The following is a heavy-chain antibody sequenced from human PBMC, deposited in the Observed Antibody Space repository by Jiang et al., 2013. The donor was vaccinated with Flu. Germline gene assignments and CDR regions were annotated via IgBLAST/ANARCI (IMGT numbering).Heavy chain of an antibody. CDR3: ARGLDYDSSGYLY. V-gene: IGHV4-59*01. CDR1: GGSISSYY. Sequence: LLKPSETLSLTCTVSGGSISSYYWSWIRQPPGKGLEWIGYIYYSGSTNYNPSLKSRVTISVDTSKNQFSLKLSSVTAADTAVYYCARGLDYDSSGYLYWGQGTLVTVSS. J-gene: IGHJ4*02. CDR2: IYYSGST. D-gene: IGHD3-22*01.